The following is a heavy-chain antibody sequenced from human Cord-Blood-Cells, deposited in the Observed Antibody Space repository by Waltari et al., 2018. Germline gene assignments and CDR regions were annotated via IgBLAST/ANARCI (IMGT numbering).Heavy chain of an antibody. CDR3: ASPRGPGDRFDY. Sequence: QVQLQESGPGLVKPSETLSLTCAVSGYSISSGYYWGWIRQPPGKGLEWIGSIYHSGSTYYNPSLKSRVTISVDTSKNQFSLKLSSGTAADMAVYYCASPRGPGDRFDYWGQGTLVTVSS. CDR1: GYSISSGYY. D-gene: IGHD7-27*01. V-gene: IGHV4-38-2*01. J-gene: IGHJ4*02. CDR2: IYHSGST.